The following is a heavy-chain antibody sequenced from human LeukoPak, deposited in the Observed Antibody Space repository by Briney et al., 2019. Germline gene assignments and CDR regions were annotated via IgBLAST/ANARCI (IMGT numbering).Heavy chain of an antibody. CDR2: ISGSGGST. D-gene: IGHD6-13*01. CDR1: GFTFSSYA. Sequence: GGSLRLSCAASGFTFSSYAMSWVRQAPGKGLEWVSAISGSGGSTYYADSVKGRFTISRDNSKNTLYLQMNSLRAEDTAVYYCAKDSLGSSRKNWFDPWGQGTLVTVPS. J-gene: IGHJ5*02. CDR3: AKDSLGSSRKNWFDP. V-gene: IGHV3-23*01.